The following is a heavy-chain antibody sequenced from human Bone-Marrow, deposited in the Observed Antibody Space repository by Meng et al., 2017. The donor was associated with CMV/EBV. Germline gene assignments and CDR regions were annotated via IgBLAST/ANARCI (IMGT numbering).Heavy chain of an antibody. D-gene: IGHD1-14*01. CDR3: ARDLSRTMDV. J-gene: IGHJ6*02. Sequence: GGSLRLSCAASGFTFSSYWMSWVRQAPGKGLEWVSYISSSSSTIYYADSVKGRFTISRDNAKNSLYLQMNSLRAEDTAVYYCARDLSRTMDVWGQGTTVTVSS. V-gene: IGHV3-48*04. CDR2: ISSSSSTI. CDR1: GFTFSSYW.